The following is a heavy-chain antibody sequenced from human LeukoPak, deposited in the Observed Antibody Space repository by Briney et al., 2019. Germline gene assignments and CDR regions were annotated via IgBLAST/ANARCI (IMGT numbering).Heavy chain of an antibody. Sequence: GGSLRLSCAASGFALSNAWMSWVRQVPGKGLEWVGRIKTKAEGGTTDYAAPVKGRFTISRDDSKNTLYLQMNSLKTEDTAVYFCTTSVYNFFDYWGQGTPVTVSS. CDR2: IKTKAEGGTT. CDR3: TTSVYNFFDY. V-gene: IGHV3-15*01. CDR1: GFALSNAW. D-gene: IGHD1-20*01. J-gene: IGHJ4*02.